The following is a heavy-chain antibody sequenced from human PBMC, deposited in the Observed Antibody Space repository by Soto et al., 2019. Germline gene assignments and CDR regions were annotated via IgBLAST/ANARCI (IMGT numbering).Heavy chain of an antibody. Sequence: PGGSLRLSCAASGFTFSSYGMHWVRQAPGKGLEWVAVISYDGSNKYYADSVKGRFTISRGNSKNTLYLQMNSLRAEDTAVYYCAKRGYGRYNWFDPWGQGTLVPVSS. V-gene: IGHV3-30*18. D-gene: IGHD5-18*01. CDR3: AKRGYGRYNWFDP. CDR1: GFTFSSYG. CDR2: ISYDGSNK. J-gene: IGHJ5*02.